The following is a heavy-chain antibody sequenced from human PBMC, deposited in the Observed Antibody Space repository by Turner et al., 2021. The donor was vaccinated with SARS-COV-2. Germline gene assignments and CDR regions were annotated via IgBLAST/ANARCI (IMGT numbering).Heavy chain of an antibody. J-gene: IGHJ5*02. V-gene: IGHV3-7*03. Sequence: EVQLVESGGGLVQPGGSLRLSCAASGFTFSSYWMNWVRQAPGKGLEWVANIKQDGSEKYYVDSVKGRFTISRDNAKNSLYLQMNSLRAEDTAVYYCTTGYDTAWHDHHWGQGTLVTVSS. D-gene: IGHD1-1*01. CDR2: IKQDGSEK. CDR3: TTGYDTAWHDHH. CDR1: GFTFSSYW.